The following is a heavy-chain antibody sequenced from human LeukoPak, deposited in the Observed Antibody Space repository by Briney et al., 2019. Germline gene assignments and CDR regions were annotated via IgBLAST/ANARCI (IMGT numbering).Heavy chain of an antibody. V-gene: IGHV4-38-2*02. D-gene: IGHD3-22*01. CDR3: ARDYVWTYYYDSSGYFYYFDY. Sequence: SETLSLTCTVSGYSISSGYYWGWIRQPPGKGLEWIGSIYHSGSTYYNPSLKGRVTISVDTSKNQFSLKLSSVTAADTAVYYCARDYVWTYYYDSSGYFYYFDYWGQGTLVTVSS. CDR1: GYSISSGYY. CDR2: IYHSGST. J-gene: IGHJ4*02.